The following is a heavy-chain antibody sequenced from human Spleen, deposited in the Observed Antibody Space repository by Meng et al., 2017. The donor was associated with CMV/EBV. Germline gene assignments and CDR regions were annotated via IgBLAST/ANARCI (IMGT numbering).Heavy chain of an antibody. D-gene: IGHD4-11*01. J-gene: IGHJ4*02. CDR2: IYSGGST. CDR3: ARELRNSNYKYYFDY. CDR1: EITVSSNY. V-gene: IGHV3-66*02. Sequence: GESLKISCAASEITVSSNYMSWVRQAPGKGLEWVSVIYSGGSTYYADSVKGRFTISRDNSKNTLYLQMNSLRAEDTAVYYCARELRNSNYKYYFDYWGQGTLVTVS.